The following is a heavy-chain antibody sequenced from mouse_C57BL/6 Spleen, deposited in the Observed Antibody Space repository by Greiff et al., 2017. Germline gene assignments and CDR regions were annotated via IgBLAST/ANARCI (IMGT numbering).Heavy chain of an antibody. CDR1: GFNIKDDY. CDR3: TTYGLFYY. J-gene: IGHJ2*01. CDR2: IDPENGDT. Sequence: VQLQQSGAELVRPGASVKLSCTASGFNIKDDYMHWVKQRPEQGLEWIGWIDPENGDTEYASKFQGKATITADTSSNTAYLQLSSLTSEDTAVYYCTTYGLFYYGGQGTTLTVSS. V-gene: IGHV14-4*01. D-gene: IGHD1-1*02.